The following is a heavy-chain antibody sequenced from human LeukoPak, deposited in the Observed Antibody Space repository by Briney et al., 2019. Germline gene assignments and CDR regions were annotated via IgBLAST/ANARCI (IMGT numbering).Heavy chain of an antibody. J-gene: IGHJ3*02. D-gene: IGHD2-21*02. V-gene: IGHV3-21*01. CDR2: ISSSSSYI. CDR1: GFTFSSYS. Sequence: GGSLRLSCAASGFTFSSYSMNWVRQAPGKGLEWVSSISSSSSYIYYADSVKGRFTISRDNAKNSLYLQMNSLRAEDTAVYYCARDFPLAYCGGDCYSPRYAFDIWGQGTMVTVPS. CDR3: ARDFPLAYCGGDCYSPRYAFDI.